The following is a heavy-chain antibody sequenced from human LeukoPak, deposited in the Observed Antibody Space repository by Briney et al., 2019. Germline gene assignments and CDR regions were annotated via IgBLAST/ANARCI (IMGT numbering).Heavy chain of an antibody. Sequence: GGSLRLSCAASGFTFSSYAMSWVRQAPGRGLEWVSTISGSGGRTYYADSVEGRFTISRDNSKNTLYLQMNGLRAEDTAVYYCAKVSVWSKYCFDYWGQGTLVSVSS. CDR3: AKVSVWSKYCFDY. D-gene: IGHD6-19*01. CDR1: GFTFSSYA. V-gene: IGHV3-23*01. CDR2: ISGSGGRT. J-gene: IGHJ4*02.